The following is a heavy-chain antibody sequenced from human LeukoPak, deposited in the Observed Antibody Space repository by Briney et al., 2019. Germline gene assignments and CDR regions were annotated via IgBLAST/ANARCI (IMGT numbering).Heavy chain of an antibody. Sequence: ASVKVSCKASGYTFTSYDINWVRQATGQGPEWMGWMNPNSGNTGYAQKFQGRVTMTRNTSINTAYMELSSLRSEDTAVYYCARDGGYCSGGSCYGYYYYGMDVWGQGTTVSVSS. CDR3: ARDGGYCSGGSCYGYYYYGMDV. D-gene: IGHD2-15*01. CDR1: GYTFTSYD. CDR2: MNPNSGNT. V-gene: IGHV1-8*01. J-gene: IGHJ6*02.